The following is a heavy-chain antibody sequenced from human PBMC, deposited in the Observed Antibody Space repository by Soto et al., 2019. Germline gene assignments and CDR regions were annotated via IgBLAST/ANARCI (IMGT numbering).Heavy chain of an antibody. D-gene: IGHD1-1*01. CDR1: GGTFSSYA. CDR2: IIPIFGTA. V-gene: IGHV1-69*12. CDR3: ASANGGLQDY. J-gene: IGHJ4*02. Sequence: QVQLVQSGAAVKKPGSSVKVSCKASGGTFSSYAISWVRQAPGQGLEWMGGIIPIFGTANYAQKFQGRVTITADESTSTAYMEPGSLRSEDTAGDYGASANGGLQDYWGQGTLVTVSS.